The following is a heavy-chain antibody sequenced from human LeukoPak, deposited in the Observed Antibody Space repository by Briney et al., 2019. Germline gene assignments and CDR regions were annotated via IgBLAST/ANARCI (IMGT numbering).Heavy chain of an antibody. CDR2: IYPGDSDT. D-gene: IGHD6-19*01. CDR1: GYSFTSYW. CDR3: ATTNIAVAGLDAFDI. V-gene: IGHV5-51*01. Sequence: GESLKICCKGAGYSFTSYWIGWVRQMPGKGLERKGIIYPGDSDTRYSPSFQGQVTISADKSISTAYLQWSSLKASDTAMYYCATTNIAVAGLDAFDIWGQGTMVTVSS. J-gene: IGHJ3*02.